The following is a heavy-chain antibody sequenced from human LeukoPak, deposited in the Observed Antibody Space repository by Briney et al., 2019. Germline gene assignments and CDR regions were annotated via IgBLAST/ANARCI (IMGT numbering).Heavy chain of an antibody. D-gene: IGHD1-1*01. CDR2: ISGSGCST. CDR3: ATGGNWNDFYFDY. J-gene: IGHJ4*02. V-gene: IGHV3-23*01. Sequence: PGGSLRLSCAASGFTFSSYAMSWVRQAPGKGLEGVSAISGSGCSTYYADSVKGRFTISRDNSNNTLYLQMNSLRAKDTAVYYCATGGNWNDFYFDYWGQGTLVTVSS. CDR1: GFTFSSYA.